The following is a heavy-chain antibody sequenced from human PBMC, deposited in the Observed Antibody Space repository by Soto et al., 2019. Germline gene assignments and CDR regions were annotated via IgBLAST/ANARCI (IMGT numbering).Heavy chain of an antibody. Sequence: QVQLQESGPGLVKPSQTLSLTCTVSGGSISSGDYYWSWIRQPPGKGLEWIGYIYYSGSTYYNPSLKSRVTISVDTSKNQFSLKLSSVTAADTAVYYCARGSRGCSSTSCYEGAFDYWGQGTLVTVSS. J-gene: IGHJ4*02. V-gene: IGHV4-30-4*01. CDR1: GGSISSGDYY. D-gene: IGHD2-2*01. CDR3: ARGSRGCSSTSCYEGAFDY. CDR2: IYYSGST.